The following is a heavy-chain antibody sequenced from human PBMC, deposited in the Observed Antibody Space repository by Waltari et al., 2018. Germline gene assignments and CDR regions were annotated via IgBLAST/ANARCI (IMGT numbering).Heavy chain of an antibody. V-gene: IGHV3-74*01. CDR1: GFTFSSYG. CDR3: ARGRTGLTQIVED. Sequence: EVQLVESGGGLVQPGGSLRLSCAASGFTFSSYGMHWVRQPPGKGLLWVSRINSYWISTNYADSVKCRFTVSRDNAKNTLYLQMNSLRAEDTAVYYCARGRTGLTQIVEDWGQGTLVTVSS. CDR2: INSYWIST. J-gene: IGHJ4*02. D-gene: IGHD1-26*01.